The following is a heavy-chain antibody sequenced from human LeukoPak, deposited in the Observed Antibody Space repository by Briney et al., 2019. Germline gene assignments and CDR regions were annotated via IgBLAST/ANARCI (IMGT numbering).Heavy chain of an antibody. CDR2: IYYSGST. D-gene: IGHD6-6*01. V-gene: IGHV4-59*01. CDR1: GGSISSYY. CDR3: ARGTSSIAARAKVVRHPKWAPLNDY. Sequence: SETLSLTCTVSGGSISSYYWSWIRQPPGKGLEWIGYIYYSGSTNYNPSLKSRVTISVDASKNQFSLKLSSVTAADTAVYYCARGTSSIAARAKVVRHPKWAPLNDYWGQGTLVTVSS. J-gene: IGHJ4*02.